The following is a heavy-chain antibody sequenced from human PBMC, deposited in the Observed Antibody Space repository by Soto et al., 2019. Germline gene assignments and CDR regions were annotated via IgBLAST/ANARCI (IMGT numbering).Heavy chain of an antibody. J-gene: IGHJ6*02. V-gene: IGHV1-3*01. CDR2: INAGNGNT. CDR3: ARDPVPAAIRGTYYYYGMDV. CDR1: GYTFTSYA. Sequence: AASVKVSCKASGYTFTSYAMHWVRQAPGQRLEWMGWINAGNGNTKYSQKFQGRVTITRDTSASTAYMELSSLRSEDTAVYYCARDPVPAAIRGTYYYYGMDVWGQGTTVTVSS. D-gene: IGHD2-2*02.